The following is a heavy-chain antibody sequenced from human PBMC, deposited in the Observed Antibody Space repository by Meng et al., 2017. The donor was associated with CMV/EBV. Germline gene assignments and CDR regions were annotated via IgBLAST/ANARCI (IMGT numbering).Heavy chain of an antibody. CDR1: GGSIINGDSY. D-gene: IGHD3-16*02. V-gene: IGHV4-30-4*08. J-gene: IGHJ5*02. CDR2: GFYSGFS. Sequence: CTVSGGSIINGDSYWSWIRQSPGKGPEWIGYGFYSGFSYSNPSLESRVAISVDTSKNQFSLNLSSATAADTAMYYCARKSLNWVDPWGQGILVTVSS. CDR3: ARKSLNWVDP.